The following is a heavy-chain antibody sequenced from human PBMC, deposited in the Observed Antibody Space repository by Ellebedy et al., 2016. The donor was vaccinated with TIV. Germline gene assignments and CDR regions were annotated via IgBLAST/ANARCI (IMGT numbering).Heavy chain of an antibody. CDR2: IHLTGST. CDR1: GGSITSVNW. Sequence: SETLSLXCVVSGGSITSVNWWSWVRQPPGKGLEWIGEIHLTGSTNYNPSLKSRITMSLDQSKNQISLKVRFVTAADTAVYYCAKEEPFIAAAHWGQGTLVAVSS. D-gene: IGHD6-13*01. V-gene: IGHV4-4*02. J-gene: IGHJ4*02. CDR3: AKEEPFIAAAH.